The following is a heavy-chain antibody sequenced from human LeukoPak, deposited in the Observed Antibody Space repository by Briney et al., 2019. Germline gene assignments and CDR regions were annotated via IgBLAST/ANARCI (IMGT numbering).Heavy chain of an antibody. CDR3: ARSFSGFSFDC. Sequence: GGSLRLSCAASGFTFSTYSMSWIRQAPGKGLEWVSYITTSSSYTNYADSVKGRFTISRDNAKNSLFLQMNSLGVEDTAVYYCARSFSGFSFDCWGQGTLVTVSS. CDR1: GFTFSTYS. CDR2: ITTSSSYT. V-gene: IGHV3-11*03. J-gene: IGHJ4*02. D-gene: IGHD5-12*01.